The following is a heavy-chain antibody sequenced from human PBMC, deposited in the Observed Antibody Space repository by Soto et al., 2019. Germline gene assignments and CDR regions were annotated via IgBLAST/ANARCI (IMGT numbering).Heavy chain of an antibody. D-gene: IGHD3-3*01. CDR1: GFTFSSCA. CDR3: ARDKRDLRFLEWSYYFDY. V-gene: IGHV3-30-3*01. J-gene: IGHJ4*02. CDR2: ISYDGSNK. Sequence: QVQLVESGGGVVQPGRSLRLSCAASGFTFSSCAMHWVRQAPGKGLEWVALISYDGSNKYYADSVKGRFTISRDNSKNTLYLQMISQRAEDTAVYYCARDKRDLRFLEWSYYFDYWGQGTLVTVSS.